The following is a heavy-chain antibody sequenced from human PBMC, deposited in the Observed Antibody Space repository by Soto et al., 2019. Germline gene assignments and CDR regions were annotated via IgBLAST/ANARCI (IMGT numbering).Heavy chain of an antibody. CDR1: GFTFSSYA. CDR2: ISYDGSNK. J-gene: IGHJ4*02. V-gene: IGHV3-30-3*01. D-gene: IGHD3-22*01. Sequence: GGSLRLSCAASGFTFSSYAMHWVRQAPGKGLEWVAVISYDGSNKYYADSVKGRFTISRDNSKNTLYLQMNSLRAEDTAVYYCAKDRTTMIVVYPPRRPNDDWGQGSRVT. CDR3: AKDRTTMIVVYPPRRPNDD.